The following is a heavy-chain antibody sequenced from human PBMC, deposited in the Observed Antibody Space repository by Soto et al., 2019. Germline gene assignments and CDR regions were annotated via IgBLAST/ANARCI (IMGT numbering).Heavy chain of an antibody. Sequence: PGGSLILSCEVSGFTFSMYSMSWVRQSPGKGLEWVAKIPQDGVDGHYADSVKGRFIISRHNDKNSLHLQLNNLRAEDTAVYYCARDHLRLPAHDFFYGSDVWGRGDTVTVSS. CDR3: ARDHLRLPAHDFFYGSDV. D-gene: IGHD2-21*02. V-gene: IGHV3-7*03. CDR2: IPQDGVDG. CDR1: GFTFSMYS. J-gene: IGHJ6*02.